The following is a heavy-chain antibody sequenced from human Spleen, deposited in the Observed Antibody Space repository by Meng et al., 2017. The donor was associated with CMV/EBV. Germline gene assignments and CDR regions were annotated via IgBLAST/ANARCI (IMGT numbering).Heavy chain of an antibody. D-gene: IGHD1-7*01. CDR3: ARDVLELRGTIDY. Sequence: APLTQTGPGILTPVHTLLLTCAIYGDMVSSNSASWNCITQSPSRGFEWLGRTYYRYKWYNDYAVSVKSRITINPDTSKNQFSLQLNSVTPEDTAVYYCARDVLELRGTIDYWGQGTLVTVSS. V-gene: IGHV6-1*01. CDR1: GDMVSSNSAS. J-gene: IGHJ4*02. CDR2: TYYRYKWYN.